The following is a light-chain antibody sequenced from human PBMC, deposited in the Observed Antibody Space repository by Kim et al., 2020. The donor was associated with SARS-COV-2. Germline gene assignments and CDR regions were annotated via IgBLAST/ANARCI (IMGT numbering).Light chain of an antibody. V-gene: IGLV4-60*03. CDR3: ETWDTNTRV. CDR2: LETSGSY. J-gene: IGLJ3*02. CDR1: SGHSNYI. Sequence: QPVLTQSSSASASLGSSVKLTYTLSSGHSNYIIGWHQQQPGKAPRYLMKLETSGSYNKGSGVPDRFSGSSSGADRFLTISNLQSEDEADYYCETWDTNTRVFGGGTQLTVL.